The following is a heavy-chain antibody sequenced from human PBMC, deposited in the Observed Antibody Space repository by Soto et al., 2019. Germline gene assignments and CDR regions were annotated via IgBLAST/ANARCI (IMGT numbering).Heavy chain of an antibody. D-gene: IGHD3-22*01. V-gene: IGHV3-30*18. CDR3: AKDHRGSYYYDSSGYPYYYYGMDV. CDR1: GFTFSSYG. Sequence: QVQLVESGGGVVQPGRSLRLSCAASGFTFSSYGMHWVRQAPGKGLECVAVISYDGSNKYYADSVKGRFTISRDNSKNTLYLQMNSLRAEDTAVYYCAKDHRGSYYYDSSGYPYYYYGMDVWGQGTTVTVSS. CDR2: ISYDGSNK. J-gene: IGHJ6*02.